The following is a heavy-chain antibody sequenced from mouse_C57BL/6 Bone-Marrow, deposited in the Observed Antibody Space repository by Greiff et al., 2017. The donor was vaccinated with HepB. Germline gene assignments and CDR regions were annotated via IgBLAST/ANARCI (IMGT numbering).Heavy chain of an antibody. Sequence: VQLQESGAELARPGASVKLSCKASGYTFTSYGISWVKQRTGQGLEWIGEIYPRSGNTYYNEKFKGKATLTADKSSSTAYMELRSLTSEDSAVYFCARPDYGRFAYWGQGTLVTVSA. V-gene: IGHV1-81*01. CDR1: GYTFTSYG. CDR2: IYPRSGNT. D-gene: IGHD2-4*01. CDR3: ARPDYGRFAY. J-gene: IGHJ3*01.